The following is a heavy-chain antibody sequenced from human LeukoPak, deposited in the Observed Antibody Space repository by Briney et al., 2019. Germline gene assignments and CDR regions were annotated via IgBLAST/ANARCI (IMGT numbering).Heavy chain of an antibody. D-gene: IGHD2-2*01. Sequence: SETLSLTCTVSGGPIDRHYWSWIRQPPGKGLEWIGYIYYSGSTNYNPSLKSRVTISVDTSKNQFSLKLSSVTAADTAVYYCARDRSTTMNWFDPWGQGTLVTVSS. V-gene: IGHV4-59*11. CDR1: GGPIDRHY. CDR2: IYYSGST. CDR3: ARDRSTTMNWFDP. J-gene: IGHJ5*02.